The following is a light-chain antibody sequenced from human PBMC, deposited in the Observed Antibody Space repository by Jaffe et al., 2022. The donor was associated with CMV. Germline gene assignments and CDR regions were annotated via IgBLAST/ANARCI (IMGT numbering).Light chain of an antibody. Sequence: EIVLTQSPGTLSLSLGERATLSCRASQSVRSSHLAWYQQKPGQAPRLLIYGASSRAPGIPDRFSGSGSGTGFTLTISRLEPEDFAVYYCQQLGNSPRTFGQGTKVEIK. CDR1: QSVRSSH. J-gene: IGKJ1*01. V-gene: IGKV3-20*01. CDR2: GAS. CDR3: QQLGNSPRT.